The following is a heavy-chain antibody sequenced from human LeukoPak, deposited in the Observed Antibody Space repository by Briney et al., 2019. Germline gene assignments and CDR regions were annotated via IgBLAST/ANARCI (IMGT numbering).Heavy chain of an antibody. D-gene: IGHD3-10*01. V-gene: IGHV3-23*01. J-gene: IGHJ6*02. CDR3: AKRRYRVRGVPSYYYYYYGMDV. CDR2: NSGSGGST. Sequence: GGSLTLSCAASGFTFSSYAMSWVRHPPGKGLEWVSANSGSGGSTYYADSVKVRFTISRDNSKNTLYLQMNSLRAEDTAVYYCAKRRYRVRGVPSYYYYYYGMDVWGQGTTVTVSS. CDR1: GFTFSSYA.